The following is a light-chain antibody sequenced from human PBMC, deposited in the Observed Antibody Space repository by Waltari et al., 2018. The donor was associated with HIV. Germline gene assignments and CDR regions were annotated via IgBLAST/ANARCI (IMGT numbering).Light chain of an antibody. CDR2: RNV. V-gene: IGLV1-47*01. Sequence: QSVLTQPPSASKTPGQRVLLSCSGTNSNVGNNFVSWFQQVPGGAPKLVIYRNVRRPSGVPDRFSGAKSGSSATLAISGLQSDDEADYFCASWDDKLSHWVFGVGTKLTV. CDR1: NSNVGNNF. CDR3: ASWDDKLSHWV. J-gene: IGLJ3*02.